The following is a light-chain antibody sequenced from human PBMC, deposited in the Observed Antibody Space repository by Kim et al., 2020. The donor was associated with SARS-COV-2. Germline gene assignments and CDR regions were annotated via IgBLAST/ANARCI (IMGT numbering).Light chain of an antibody. CDR3: QQHGNAPPSWT. Sequence: GERATISCRASQSCSNNYLAWCQQKPGQAPRLRIYGATSRATGIPDRFSGSGCGSDINLTIRRMEPEDGAVYYCQQHGNAPPSWTLGQGTKVDIK. V-gene: IGKV3-20*01. CDR1: QSCSNNY. CDR2: GAT. J-gene: IGKJ1*01.